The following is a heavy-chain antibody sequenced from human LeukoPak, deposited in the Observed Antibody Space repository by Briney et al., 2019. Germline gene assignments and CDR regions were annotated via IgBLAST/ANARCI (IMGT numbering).Heavy chain of an antibody. J-gene: IGHJ4*02. CDR1: DYSLSSLYY. CDR3: ARLGYCSSTSCYPDY. Sequence: SETLSLTCAVSDYSLSSLYYWGWIRQPPGRGLEWIASIHHSGSTDYNPSLKSRVTISVDTSKNQFSLTLRYVTAADTAVYYCARLGYCSSTSCYPDYWGEGTLVTVSS. V-gene: IGHV4-38-2*01. D-gene: IGHD2-2*01. CDR2: IHHSGST.